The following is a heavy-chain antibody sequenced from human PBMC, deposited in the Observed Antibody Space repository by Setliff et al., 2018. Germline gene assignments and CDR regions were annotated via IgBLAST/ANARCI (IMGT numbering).Heavy chain of an antibody. J-gene: IGHJ5*02. CDR2: ISHGGGT. CDR3: ATGDVYDSSAFFSDWFDP. V-gene: IGHV4-34*01. CDR1: GGSFSAYY. Sequence: NPSETLSLTCTVYGGSFSAYYWSWIRQPPGKGLEWIGEISHGGGTNYSPSLKSRVTISIDTSKNLFSLKLTSVTAADTAVYYCATGDVYDSSAFFSDWFDPWGQGTLVTVSS. D-gene: IGHD3-22*01.